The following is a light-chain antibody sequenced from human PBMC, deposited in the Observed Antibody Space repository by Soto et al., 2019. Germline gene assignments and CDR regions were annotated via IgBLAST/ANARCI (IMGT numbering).Light chain of an antibody. CDR2: AAS. Sequence: EIILTQSPGTLSVSPGETVTLVCRASQSVSVYLAWYQQKSGQPPRLLIHAASDRATGVPARFSGSGSGTEFSLSIRSLQSEDFGTYYCQQYKDWPPLTFGGGTRVDIK. CDR1: QSVSVY. V-gene: IGKV3-15*01. J-gene: IGKJ4*01. CDR3: QQYKDWPPLT.